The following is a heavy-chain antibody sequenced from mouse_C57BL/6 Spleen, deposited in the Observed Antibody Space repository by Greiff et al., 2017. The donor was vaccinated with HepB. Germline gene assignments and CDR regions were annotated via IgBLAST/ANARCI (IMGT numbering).Heavy chain of an antibody. Sequence: QVQLQQPGAELVKPGASVKLSCKASGYTFTSYWMHWVKQRPGRGLEWIRRIDPNSGGTKYNEKFKSKATLTVDKPSSTAYMQLSSLTSEDSAVYYCARERELGWFAYWGQGTLVTVSA. CDR3: ARERELGWFAY. CDR1: GYTFTSYW. J-gene: IGHJ3*01. D-gene: IGHD4-1*01. V-gene: IGHV1-72*01. CDR2: IDPNSGGT.